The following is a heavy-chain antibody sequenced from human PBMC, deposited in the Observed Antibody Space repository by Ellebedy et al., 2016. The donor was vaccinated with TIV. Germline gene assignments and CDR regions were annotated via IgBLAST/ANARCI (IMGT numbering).Heavy chain of an antibody. CDR1: GFTAFNFA. D-gene: IGHD6-19*01. V-gene: IGHV3-23*01. CDR3: AKDQEQWLVFGTPFDL. Sequence: GESLKISCEASGFTAFNFAMSWVRQAPGKGLEWVSAVGGGDDRTFYADAVKGRFTISRDNSKNTVTLQMQSLRAEDTALYYCAKDQEQWLVFGTPFDLWGRGTLVTVSS. J-gene: IGHJ2*01. CDR2: VGGGDDRT.